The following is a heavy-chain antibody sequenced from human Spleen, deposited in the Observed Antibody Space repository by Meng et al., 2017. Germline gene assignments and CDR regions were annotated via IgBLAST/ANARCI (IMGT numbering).Heavy chain of an antibody. CDR2: IYYSGST. J-gene: IGHJ4*02. V-gene: IGHV4-38-2*02. D-gene: IGHD6-13*01. CDR1: GYSISSGYY. Sequence: SETLSLTCTVSGYSISSGYYWGWIRQPPGKGLEWIGYIYYSGSTYYNPSLKSRVTISVDTSKNQFSLKLSSVTAADTAVYYCARAKGGIAAAATGFDYWGQGTLVTVSS. CDR3: ARAKGGIAAAATGFDY.